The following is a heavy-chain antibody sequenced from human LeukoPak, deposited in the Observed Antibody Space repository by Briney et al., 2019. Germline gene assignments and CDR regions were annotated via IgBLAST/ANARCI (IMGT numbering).Heavy chain of an antibody. J-gene: IGHJ6*03. Sequence: SVKVSCKASGGIFSSYAISWVRQAPGQGLEWMGGITPIFGTANYAQKFQGRVTITADESTSTAYMELSSLRSEDTAVYYCARPHSSSRRPGWYYYYYMDVWGKGTTVTVSS. CDR2: ITPIFGTA. CDR1: GGIFSSYA. D-gene: IGHD6-6*01. CDR3: ARPHSSSRRPGWYYYYYMDV. V-gene: IGHV1-69*01.